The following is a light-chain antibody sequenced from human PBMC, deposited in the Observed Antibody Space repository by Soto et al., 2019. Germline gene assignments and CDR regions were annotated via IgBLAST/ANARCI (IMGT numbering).Light chain of an antibody. CDR2: KIS. J-gene: IGKJ4*01. V-gene: IGKV2-30*02. Sequence: DVVMTQSPLSLPVTLGQPATISCRSSQGLVHSDGNTYLSWFQQRPGQSPRRLIYKISNRDSGVPDRFSGSGSGTDFTLKISRVEAEDIGVYYCQQRSDWTLTFGGGTKV. CDR1: QGLVHSDGNTY. CDR3: QQRSDWTLT.